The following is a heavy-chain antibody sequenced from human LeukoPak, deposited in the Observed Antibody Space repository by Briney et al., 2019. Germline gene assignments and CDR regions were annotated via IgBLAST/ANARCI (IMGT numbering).Heavy chain of an antibody. D-gene: IGHD3-22*01. V-gene: IGHV3-21*01. CDR2: ISSGSTYI. Sequence: PGGSLRLSCAASGFTFSSYTMNWVRQAAGKGLEWVSSISSGSTYIYYADSVKGRFTISRDNAKNSLYLQMNSPRAEETAVYYCAAHYYYSRGWLGPCDIWGQGTMVTVSS. CDR1: GFTFSSYT. CDR3: AAHYYYSRGWLGPCDI. J-gene: IGHJ3*02.